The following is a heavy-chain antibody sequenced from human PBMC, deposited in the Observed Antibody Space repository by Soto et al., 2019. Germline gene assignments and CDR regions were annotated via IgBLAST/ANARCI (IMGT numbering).Heavy chain of an antibody. Sequence: EVQLVESGGGLVQPGRSLRLSCAASGFTYDDYDMHWVRQAPGKGLEWVSAISWNSGRTAYADSVKGRFTISGDNAKKSLYLQMNSLRAEDTALYHCAKGRGGSNGGDSFDYWGQGTLVTVSS. D-gene: IGHD1-26*01. CDR2: ISWNSGRT. J-gene: IGHJ4*02. CDR1: GFTYDDYD. CDR3: AKGRGGSNGGDSFDY. V-gene: IGHV3-9*01.